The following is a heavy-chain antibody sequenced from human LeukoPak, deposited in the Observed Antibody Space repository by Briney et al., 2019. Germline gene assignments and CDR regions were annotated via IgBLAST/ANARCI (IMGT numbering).Heavy chain of an antibody. CDR1: GGSISSGSYY. Sequence: SETLSLTCTVSGGSISSGSYYWSWIRQPAGKGLEWIGRIYTSGSTNYNPSLKSRVTISVDTSKNQFSLKLSSVTAADTAVYYCARGVRSMPYYYGSGSNWFDPWGQGTLVTVSS. D-gene: IGHD3-10*01. CDR3: ARGVRSMPYYYGSGSNWFDP. J-gene: IGHJ5*02. CDR2: IYTSGST. V-gene: IGHV4-61*02.